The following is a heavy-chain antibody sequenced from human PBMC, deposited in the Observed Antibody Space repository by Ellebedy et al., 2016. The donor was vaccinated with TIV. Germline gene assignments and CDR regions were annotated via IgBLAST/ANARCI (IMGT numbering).Heavy chain of an antibody. CDR1: GYTFTDYY. Sequence: AASVKVSCKTSGYTFTDYYMNWVRQAPGQGLEWMGWINPNSGGTNYAQKFQGRVTMTRDTSISAAYMELSRLRSDDTAVYYCARHHYHGSGSYHPFDPWGQGTLVTVSS. CDR3: ARHHYHGSGSYHPFDP. CDR2: INPNSGGT. J-gene: IGHJ5*02. D-gene: IGHD3-10*01. V-gene: IGHV1-2*02.